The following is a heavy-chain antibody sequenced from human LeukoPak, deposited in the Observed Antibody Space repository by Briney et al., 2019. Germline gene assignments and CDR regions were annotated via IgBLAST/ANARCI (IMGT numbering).Heavy chain of an antibody. CDR1: GFTFSTYE. CDR2: ISSSGSTI. J-gene: IGHJ6*03. D-gene: IGHD3-10*01. Sequence: PGGSLRLSCAASGFTFSTYEMNWVRQAPGKGLEWVSYISSSGSTIYYADSVKGRFTISRDNSKNTLYLQMNSLRAEDTAVYYCATAMGYYYYYMDVWGKGTTVTVSS. CDR3: ATAMGYYYYYMDV. V-gene: IGHV3-48*03.